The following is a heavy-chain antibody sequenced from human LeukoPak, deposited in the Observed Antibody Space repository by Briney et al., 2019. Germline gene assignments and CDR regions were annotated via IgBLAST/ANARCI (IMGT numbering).Heavy chain of an antibody. CDR1: GGSISSGSYY. J-gene: IGHJ4*02. CDR2: IYTSGST. CDR3: ARDLYDSSGYSAFDY. V-gene: IGHV4-61*02. D-gene: IGHD3-22*01. Sequence: SQTLSLTCTVSGGSISSGSYYWSWIRQPAGKGLEWIGRIYTSGSTNYNPSLKSRVTISVDTSKNQFSLKLSSVTAADTAVYYCARDLYDSSGYSAFDYWGQGTLVTVSS.